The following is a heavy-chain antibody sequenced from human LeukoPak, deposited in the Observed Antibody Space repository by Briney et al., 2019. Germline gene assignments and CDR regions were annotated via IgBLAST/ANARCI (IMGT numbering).Heavy chain of an antibody. J-gene: IGHJ4*02. Sequence: GGSLRLPCAASGFTFSSYGMHWVRQAPGKGLEWVAVISYDGSNKYYADSVKGRFTISRDNSKNTLYLQMNSLRAEDTAVYYCARDFGASDIVVVPAAIDYWGQGTLVTVSS. D-gene: IGHD2-2*01. CDR1: GFTFSSYG. CDR3: ARDFGASDIVVVPAAIDY. CDR2: ISYDGSNK. V-gene: IGHV3-30*19.